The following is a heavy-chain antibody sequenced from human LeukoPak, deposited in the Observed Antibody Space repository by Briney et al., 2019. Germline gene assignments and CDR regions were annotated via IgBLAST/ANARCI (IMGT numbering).Heavy chain of an antibody. Sequence: PGGSLRLSCAASGVTFSNAWMSWVRQGPGEGLEWGGRIKSKSAGGTSDYAAPVKGRFTISRDDSKNTLYLEMNSLKTEDTAVYYCTTDPYSGSHFDYWGQGTLVTVSS. CDR1: GVTFSNAW. CDR2: IKSKSAGGTS. CDR3: TTDPYSGSHFDY. J-gene: IGHJ4*02. D-gene: IGHD1-26*01. V-gene: IGHV3-15*01.